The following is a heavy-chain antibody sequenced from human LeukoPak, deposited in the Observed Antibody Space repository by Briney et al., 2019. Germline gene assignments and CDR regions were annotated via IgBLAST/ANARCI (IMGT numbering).Heavy chain of an antibody. J-gene: IGHJ5*02. V-gene: IGHV4-34*01. Sequence: SETLSLTCAVYGGSFSGYYWSWIRQPPGKGLEWIGEINHSGSTSYNPSLKSRVTISVDTSKNQFSLKLSSVTAADTAVYYCARPRRYYGSGSTKNWFDPWGQGTLVTVSS. CDR2: INHSGST. CDR3: ARPRRYYGSGSTKNWFDP. D-gene: IGHD3-10*01. CDR1: GGSFSGYY.